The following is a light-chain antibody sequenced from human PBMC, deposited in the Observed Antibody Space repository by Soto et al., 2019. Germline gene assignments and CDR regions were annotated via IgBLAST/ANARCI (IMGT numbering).Light chain of an antibody. CDR1: QSVSSN. V-gene: IGKV3-15*01. Sequence: EIVMTQSPATLSVSPGERATLSCRASQSVSSNLAWYQQKPGQAPRLLIYGASTRATGIPARFSGSGSGTEFTLTISSLYSEDFAVYYCQQYNNGPRTFGQGTKVEIK. CDR3: QQYNNGPRT. J-gene: IGKJ1*01. CDR2: GAS.